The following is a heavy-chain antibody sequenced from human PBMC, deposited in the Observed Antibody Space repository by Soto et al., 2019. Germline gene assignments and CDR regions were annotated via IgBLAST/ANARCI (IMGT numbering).Heavy chain of an antibody. V-gene: IGHV4-39*01. J-gene: IGHJ4*02. CDR2: VYYSGST. CDR3: ARQRRYYYDSSGYPDY. D-gene: IGHD3-22*01. CDR1: GGSTSSSTYY. Sequence: SETLSLTCSVSGGSTSSSTYYWGWIRQPPGKGLEWIGSVYYSGSTFYNPSLKSLVTISVDTSKNQFSLRLSSVTAADTAVYYCARQRRYYYDSSGYPDYWGQGTLVTVSS.